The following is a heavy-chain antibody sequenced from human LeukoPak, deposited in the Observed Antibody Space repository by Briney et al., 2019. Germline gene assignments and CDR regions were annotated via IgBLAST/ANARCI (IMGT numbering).Heavy chain of an antibody. J-gene: IGHJ4*02. CDR1: GYSFNSHG. V-gene: IGHV1-18*01. D-gene: IGHD2-2*01. CDR3: ARGPLGCSTSSCYAKPDY. Sequence: ASVKVSCKASGYSFNSHGFNWVRQAPGQGLEWMGWISGYNGNTNYALKFQGRVTMTTDTSTITAYMELTSLRSDDTAVYYCARGPLGCSTSSCYAKPDYWGQGTLVTVSS. CDR2: ISGYNGNT.